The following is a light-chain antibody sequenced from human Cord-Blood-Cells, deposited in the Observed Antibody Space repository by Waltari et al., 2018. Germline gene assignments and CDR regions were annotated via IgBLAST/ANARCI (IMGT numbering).Light chain of an antibody. CDR2: DVS. J-gene: IGLJ3*02. CDR3: SSYTSSSTLV. CDR1: SSDVGGYNY. Sequence: QSALTQPASVSGSPGHSVTISCTGTSSDVGGYNYVSWYQQHPGKAHKLMIYDVSNRPSGVSNRCSGSKSGNTASLTISGLQAEDEADYYCSSYTSSSTLVFGGGTKLTVL. V-gene: IGLV2-14*03.